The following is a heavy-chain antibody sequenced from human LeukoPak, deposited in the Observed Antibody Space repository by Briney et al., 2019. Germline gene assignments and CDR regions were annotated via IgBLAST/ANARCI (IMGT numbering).Heavy chain of an antibody. J-gene: IGHJ4*02. Sequence: SETLSLTCTVSGGSINSHYWGWIRQPPGKGLQWIGDIYYSERTNYNPSLRSRVTISVDTSKNQLSLKLTSVLAADTAMYYCVRRDNTGWNYFDHWGQGILVTVSS. CDR2: IYYSERT. D-gene: IGHD6-19*01. CDR1: GGSINSHY. CDR3: VRRDNTGWNYFDH. V-gene: IGHV4-59*08.